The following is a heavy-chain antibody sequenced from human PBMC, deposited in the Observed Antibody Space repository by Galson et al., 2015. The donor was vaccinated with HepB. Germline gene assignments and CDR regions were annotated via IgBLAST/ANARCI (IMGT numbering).Heavy chain of an antibody. J-gene: IGHJ4*02. CDR1: GFTFSSYA. CDR2: ISGSGGST. V-gene: IGHV3-23*01. Sequence: GSLRLSCAASGFTFSSYAMSWVRQAPGKGLEWVSAISGSGGSTYYADSVKGRLTISRDNSKNTLYLQTNSLRAEDTAVYYCAKAEELYYYDSSGYATSYYFDYWGQGTLVTVSS. D-gene: IGHD3-22*01. CDR3: AKAEELYYYDSSGYATSYYFDY.